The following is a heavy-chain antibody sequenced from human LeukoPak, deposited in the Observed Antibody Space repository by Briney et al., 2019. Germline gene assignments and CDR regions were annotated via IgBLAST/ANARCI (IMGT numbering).Heavy chain of an antibody. Sequence: SGTLSLTCTVSGGSISSSSSYWGWIRHPPGKGLEWLGSIYYSGSTYYNPSLKSRVTISVDMSKNQFSLKLSSVTAADTAVYYWASGRLVGHYFDYWGQGTLVTVSS. CDR2: IYYSGST. V-gene: IGHV4-39*01. CDR3: ASGRLVGHYFDY. J-gene: IGHJ4*02. CDR1: GGSISSSSSY. D-gene: IGHD2-2*01.